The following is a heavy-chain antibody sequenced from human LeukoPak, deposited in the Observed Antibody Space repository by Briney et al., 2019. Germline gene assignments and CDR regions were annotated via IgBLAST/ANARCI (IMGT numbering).Heavy chain of an antibody. CDR3: AKFPAFYYYDSSGYPY. CDR1: GFTFSSYS. D-gene: IGHD3-22*01. J-gene: IGHJ4*02. V-gene: IGHV3-21*04. CDR2: ISSSSSYI. Sequence: GGSLRLSCAASGFTFSSYSMNWVRQAPGKGLEWVSSISSSSSYIYYADSVKGRFTISRDNAKNSLYLQMNSLRAEDTAVYYCAKFPAFYYYDSSGYPYWGQGTLVTVSS.